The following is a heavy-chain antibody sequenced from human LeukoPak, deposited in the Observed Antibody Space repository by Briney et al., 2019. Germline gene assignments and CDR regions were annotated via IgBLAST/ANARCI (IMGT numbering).Heavy chain of an antibody. CDR3: DRGRYYYDSIGYYYCPPDFDY. Sequence: PGGSLRLSCAASGCTFSSYTMNWVRQAPGKGLEWVSSISTTSSYIFYADSVEGRFTISRDNAKNSLYLQMNSLRAEDTAYYYCDRGRYYYDSIGYYYCPPDFDYWGQGTLVTVSS. J-gene: IGHJ4*02. V-gene: IGHV3-21*01. CDR1: GCTFSSYT. D-gene: IGHD3-22*01. CDR2: ISTTSSYI.